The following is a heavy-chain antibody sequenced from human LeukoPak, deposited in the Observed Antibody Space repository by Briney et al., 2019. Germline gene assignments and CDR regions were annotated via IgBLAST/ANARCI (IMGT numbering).Heavy chain of an antibody. J-gene: IGHJ4*02. V-gene: IGHV1-2*02. Sequence: ASVKVSCKASGYTFTGYYMHWVRQVPGQGLEWMGWINPNSGGTNYAQKFQGRVTMTRDTSISTAYMELSRLRSDDTAVYYCARDIVVVPAASFDYWGQGTLVTVSS. CDR3: ARDIVVVPAASFDY. CDR2: INPNSGGT. D-gene: IGHD2-2*01. CDR1: GYTFTGYY.